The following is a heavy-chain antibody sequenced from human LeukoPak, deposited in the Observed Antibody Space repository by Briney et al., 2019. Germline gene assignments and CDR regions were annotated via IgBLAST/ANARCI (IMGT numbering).Heavy chain of an antibody. V-gene: IGHV3-9*01. J-gene: IGHJ6*02. CDR3: AKDTGGNGAYFYAMDV. D-gene: IGHD4-23*01. CDR1: GYAFHNYA. Sequence: GGSLRLSCVGSGYAFHNYAMHWVRRPPGKGLEWVSAINWNSDTKAYADSVKGRFTISRDRARNSLYLQMDSLRPEDTALYYCAKDTGGNGAYFYAMDVWGQGTSVTVSS. CDR2: INWNSDTK.